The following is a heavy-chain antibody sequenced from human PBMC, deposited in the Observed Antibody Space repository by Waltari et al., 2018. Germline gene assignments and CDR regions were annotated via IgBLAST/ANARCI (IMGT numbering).Heavy chain of an antibody. CDR1: GFSFADRA. CDR3: ASDAFGNSIGGVFDY. J-gene: IGHJ4*02. D-gene: IGHD3-3*01. CDR2: INWNSGNI. V-gene: IGHV3-9*01. Sequence: EVQLVESGGGLVQPGRSLRLSCVGSGFSFADRALRWVRAVPGKGLEWVAGINWNSGNIGYADSVKGRFTISRDNAKNSLYLQINSVRTEDTALYYCASDAFGNSIGGVFDYWGQGTLVNVSS.